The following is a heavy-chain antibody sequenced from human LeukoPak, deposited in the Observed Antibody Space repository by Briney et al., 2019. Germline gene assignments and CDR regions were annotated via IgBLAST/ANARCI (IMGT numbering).Heavy chain of an antibody. D-gene: IGHD5-12*01. J-gene: IGHJ6*02. CDR2: IIPIFGIT. CDR1: GGTFSSYT. Sequence: SVKVSCKASGGTFSSYTISWVRQAPGQGLEWMGRIIPIFGITKYAQKFQGRVTITADKSTSTANMELSSLRSEDTAVYYCARDSIVATKGYNYYGLNVWGQGTTVTVSS. CDR3: ARDSIVATKGYNYYGLNV. V-gene: IGHV1-69*04.